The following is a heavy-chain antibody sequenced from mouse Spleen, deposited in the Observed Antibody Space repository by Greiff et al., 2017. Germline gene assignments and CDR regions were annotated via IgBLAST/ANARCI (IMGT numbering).Heavy chain of an antibody. CDR1: GFTFSSYA. CDR2: ISSGGGNT. J-gene: IGHJ1*01. D-gene: IGHD1-1*01. Sequence: EVQLQESGGGLVKLGGSLKLSCAASGFTFSSYAMSWVRQTPEKRLEWVATISSGGGNTYYPDSVKGRFTISRDNAKNTLYLQMSSLKSEDTAMYYCARPYYYGSSYDWYFDVWGAGTTVTVSS. V-gene: IGHV5-9-3*01. CDR3: ARPYYYGSSYDWYFDV.